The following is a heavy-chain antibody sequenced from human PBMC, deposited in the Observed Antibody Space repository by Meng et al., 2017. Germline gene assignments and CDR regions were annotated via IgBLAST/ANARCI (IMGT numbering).Heavy chain of an antibody. Sequence: QIQLQQSGRGLVKPSQTVSLICAISGDSVSSNSAAWNWIRQSPSRGLEWLGRAYYRSKWYHDYAESVKSRISIDPDTSKNQFSLQLRSVTPEDSAVYYCARGSYSFDSWGQRTLVTVSS. D-gene: IGHD1-26*01. CDR3: ARGSYSFDS. V-gene: IGHV6-1*01. J-gene: IGHJ4*02. CDR2: AYYRSKWYH. CDR1: GDSVSSNSAA.